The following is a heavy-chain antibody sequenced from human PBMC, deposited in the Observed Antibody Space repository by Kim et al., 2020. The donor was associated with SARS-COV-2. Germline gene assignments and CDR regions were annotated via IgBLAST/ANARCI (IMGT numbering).Heavy chain of an antibody. V-gene: IGHV4-59*13. CDR3: ARDLGMAHYYYYGMDV. D-gene: IGHD2-8*01. J-gene: IGHJ6*02. Sequence: SETLSLTCTVSGGSISSYYWSWIRQPPGKGLEWIGYIYYSGSTNYNPSLKSRVTISVDTSKNQFSLKLSSVTAADTAVYYCARDLGMAHYYYYGMDVWGQGTTVTVSS. CDR2: IYYSGST. CDR1: GGSISSYY.